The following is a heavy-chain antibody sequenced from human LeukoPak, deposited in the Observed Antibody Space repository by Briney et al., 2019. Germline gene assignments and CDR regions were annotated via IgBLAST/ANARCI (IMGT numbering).Heavy chain of an antibody. CDR1: GFTFDDYG. CDR2: INWNGDST. CDR3: ARVGVDGSGSYYNGGLDY. Sequence: GGSLRLSCAASGFTFDDYGMNWVRQAPGKGLEWVSGINWNGDSTGYADSVKGRLTISRDNAKNSLYLRMNSLRAEDTALYYCARVGVDGSGSYYNGGLDYWGQGTLVTVSS. V-gene: IGHV3-20*04. D-gene: IGHD3-10*01. J-gene: IGHJ4*02.